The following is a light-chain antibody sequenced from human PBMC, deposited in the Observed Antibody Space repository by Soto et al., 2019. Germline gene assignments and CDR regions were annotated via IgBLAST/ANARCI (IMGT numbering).Light chain of an antibody. V-gene: IGLV1-47*01. CDR3: AAWDDSLSGLV. J-gene: IGLJ2*01. Sequence: QSVLTQPPSASGTPGQRVTLSCSGSSSNIGSNYVYWYQQLPGTAPKLLIYRDNQRPSGVPDRFSGSKSGTSASLAISGLRPEDEADYYCAAWDDSLSGLVFGGGTKLTVL. CDR1: SSNIGSNY. CDR2: RDN.